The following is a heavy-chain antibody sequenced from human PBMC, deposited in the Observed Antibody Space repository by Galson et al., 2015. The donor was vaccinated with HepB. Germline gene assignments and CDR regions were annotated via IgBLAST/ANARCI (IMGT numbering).Heavy chain of an antibody. J-gene: IGHJ6*02. D-gene: IGHD3-16*01. CDR1: GGSISSSSYY. Sequence: SETLSLTCTVSGGSISSSSYYWGWIRQPPGKGLEWIGSIYYSGSTYYNPSLKSRVTISVDTSKNQFSLKLSSVTAADTAVYYCALRLGGVTPYYYGMDVWGQGTTVTVSS. CDR2: IYYSGST. CDR3: ALRLGGVTPYYYGMDV. V-gene: IGHV4-39*01.